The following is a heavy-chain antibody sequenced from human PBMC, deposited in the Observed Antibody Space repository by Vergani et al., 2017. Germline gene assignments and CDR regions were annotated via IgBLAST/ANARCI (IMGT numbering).Heavy chain of an antibody. CDR1: FDSIRNLY. V-gene: IGHV4-59*11. CDR2: IHYSENT. J-gene: IGHJ5*02. CDR3: ASATHSGQRADR. D-gene: IGHD1-26*01. Sequence: QVQLQESGPGLVKSSETLSLTCSVSFDSIRNLYCNWIRQHPGKGLEWIGSIHYSENTNYNPSLKTRVTISVDTSKNQFSLTVTSVTAADTAVYYCASATHSGQRADRWGQGILVTVTS.